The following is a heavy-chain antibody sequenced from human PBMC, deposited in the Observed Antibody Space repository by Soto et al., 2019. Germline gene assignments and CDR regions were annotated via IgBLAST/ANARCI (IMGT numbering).Heavy chain of an antibody. CDR3: ATDPRNTPRDIQSS. CDR2: IIPILGIA. Sequence: ASVKVSCKASGGSFSSYTISWVRQAPGQGLEWMGRIIPILGIANYAQKFQGRVTITADKSTSTAYMELSSLRSEDTAVYYCATDPRNTPRDIQSSWGQGTLVTVSS. D-gene: IGHD2-15*01. CDR1: GGSFSSYT. V-gene: IGHV1-69*04. J-gene: IGHJ4*02.